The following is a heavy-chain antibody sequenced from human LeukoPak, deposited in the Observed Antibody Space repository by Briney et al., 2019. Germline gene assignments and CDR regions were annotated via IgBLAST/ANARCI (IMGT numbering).Heavy chain of an antibody. CDR1: GGSFSGYY. V-gene: IGHV4-34*01. J-gene: IGHJ4*02. CDR3: ARGYDFWSGYYLDY. Sequence: SETLSLTCAVYGGSFSGYYWSWIRQPPGKGLEWIGETNHSGSTNYNPSLKRRVTILVDTSKNQFSLKLSSVTAADTAVYYCARGYDFWSGYYLDYWGQGTLVTVSS. CDR2: TNHSGST. D-gene: IGHD3-3*01.